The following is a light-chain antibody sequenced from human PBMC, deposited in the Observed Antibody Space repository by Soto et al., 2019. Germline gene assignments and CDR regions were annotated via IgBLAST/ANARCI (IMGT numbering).Light chain of an antibody. V-gene: IGLV2-14*01. CDR1: SSDVSGNNY. J-gene: IGLJ1*01. Sequence: QSALTQPASVSGCPGQSITISCTGTSSDVSGNNYVSWYQQHPGKAPKLMIYEVSNRPSGVSNRFSGSKSGNTASLTISGLQAEDEANYYCSSYTSSSTYVFGTGTKLTVL. CDR3: SSYTSSSTYV. CDR2: EVS.